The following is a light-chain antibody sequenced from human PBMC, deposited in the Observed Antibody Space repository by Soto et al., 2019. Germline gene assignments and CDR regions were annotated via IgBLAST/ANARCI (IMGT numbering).Light chain of an antibody. V-gene: IGKV3-15*01. Sequence: EIVMTQSPATLSVSPGERATLACRASQSVSSNLAWYQQKPGQAPRLLIYGASTRATGIPARFSGSGSGTVFTLTISSLQSEDFAVSYCQQYNNWTPLTFGGGTKVEIK. CDR1: QSVSSN. CDR2: GAS. J-gene: IGKJ4*01. CDR3: QQYNNWTPLT.